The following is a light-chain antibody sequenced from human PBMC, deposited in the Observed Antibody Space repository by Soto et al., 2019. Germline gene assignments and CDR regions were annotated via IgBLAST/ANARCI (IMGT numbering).Light chain of an antibody. CDR3: QQYDSFSVT. CDR1: ERMSGG. CDR2: DVS. J-gene: IGKJ1*01. V-gene: IGKV1-5*01. Sequence: IRITQSPSTLSSSVGDTVTITCRASERMSGGVARHQQKPGKAPRLLIYDVSAWKRGVPPRFSGSGSGTEFTLTISSLQPDDFATYYCQQYDSFSVTFGQGTKVDIK.